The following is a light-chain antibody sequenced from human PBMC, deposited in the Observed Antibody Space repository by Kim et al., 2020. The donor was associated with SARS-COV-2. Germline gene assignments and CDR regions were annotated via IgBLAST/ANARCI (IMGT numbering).Light chain of an antibody. J-gene: IGKJ2*01. V-gene: IGKV3-11*01. CDR3: QQRSNWPPYT. Sequence: EIVLTQSPATLSLSPGERATLSSRASQSVSSYLAWYQQKPGQAPRLLIYDASNRATGIPARFSGSGSGTDFTLTISSLEPEDFAVYYCQQRSNWPPYTFGQGTKLEI. CDR2: DAS. CDR1: QSVSSY.